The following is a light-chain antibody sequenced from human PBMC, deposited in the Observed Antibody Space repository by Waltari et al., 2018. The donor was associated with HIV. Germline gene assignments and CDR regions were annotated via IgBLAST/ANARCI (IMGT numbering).Light chain of an antibody. CDR3: TSYVDNYVVF. J-gene: IGLJ2*01. CDR2: EVP. Sequence: QSALTQPPSASGSPGQSVTISCTGTSNDVGAYDYVSWYQQHPGRAPKLLIYEVPKRPSGAPDRFSGSKSGNTASLTVSGLQAEDDGHYYCTSYVDNYVVFFGGGTKLTVL. CDR1: SNDVGAYDY. V-gene: IGLV2-8*01.